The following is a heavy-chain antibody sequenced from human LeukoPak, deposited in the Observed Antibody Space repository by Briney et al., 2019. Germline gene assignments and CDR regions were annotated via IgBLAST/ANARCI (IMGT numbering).Heavy chain of an antibody. J-gene: IGHJ4*02. Sequence: PSETLSPTCTVSGGSISSFFWSWIRQPPGKGLEWLGCIDYRGSTQYNPSLKSRVTISVDTSKQQFSLKLSSVTAADTAVYYCARDLELERNRWNYFESWGQGTLVTVSS. CDR2: IDYRGST. CDR3: ARDLELERNRWNYFES. V-gene: IGHV4-59*01. CDR1: GGSISSFF. D-gene: IGHD1-1*01.